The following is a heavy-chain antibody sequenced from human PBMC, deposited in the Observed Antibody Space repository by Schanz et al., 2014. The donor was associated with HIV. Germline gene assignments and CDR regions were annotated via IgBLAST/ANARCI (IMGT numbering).Heavy chain of an antibody. D-gene: IGHD5-18*01. J-gene: IGHJ5*02. Sequence: QVQLVESGGGVVQPGRSLRVSCAASGFTFNSYGMHWVRQAPGKGLEWVAVTSYDGIKKNFADSVRGRFTISRDNSRNALYLHMNSLRADDTAIYYCVKAYSSGFSGAGSWGQGALVTVSS. CDR2: TSYDGIKK. CDR3: VKAYSSGFSGAGS. V-gene: IGHV3-30*18. CDR1: GFTFNSYG.